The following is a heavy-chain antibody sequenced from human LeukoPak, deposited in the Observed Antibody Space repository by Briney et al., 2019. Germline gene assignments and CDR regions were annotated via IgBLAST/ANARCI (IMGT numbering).Heavy chain of an antibody. Sequence: SSVKVSCKASGGTFISYAISWVRQAPGQGLEWMGGIIPIFGTANYAQKFQGRVTITADESTSTAYMELSSLRSEDTAVYYCARGGYCSSTSCYSPFDYWGQGTLVTVSS. CDR1: GGTFISYA. D-gene: IGHD2-2*01. CDR2: IIPIFGTA. J-gene: IGHJ4*02. V-gene: IGHV1-69*01. CDR3: ARGGYCSSTSCYSPFDY.